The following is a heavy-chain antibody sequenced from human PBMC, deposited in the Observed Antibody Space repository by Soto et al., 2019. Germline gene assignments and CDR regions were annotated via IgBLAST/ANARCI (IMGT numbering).Heavy chain of an antibody. CDR2: ISGDGVTT. D-gene: IGHD3-9*01. V-gene: IGHV3-74*01. CDR3: AREYYGLLTGYYTDY. CDR1: GFPFSSYW. J-gene: IGHJ4*02. Sequence: EVQLVESGGDLVQRGGSLRLSCAASGFPFSSYWMHWVRHTPGKGRTWVARISGDGVTTYYADSVTGRFTVSRDNAKNTLSLQISGLRAEDTAVYYCAREYYGLLTGYYTDYWGQGTLVSVSS.